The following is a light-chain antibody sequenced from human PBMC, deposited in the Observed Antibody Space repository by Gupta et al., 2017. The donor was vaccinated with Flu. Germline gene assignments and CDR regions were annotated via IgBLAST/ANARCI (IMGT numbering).Light chain of an antibody. V-gene: IGKV4-1*01. CDR2: WAS. J-gene: IGKJ3*01. CDR1: QSVLYSSNNKNY. CDR3: QQYYSNPPIFT. Sequence: DIVMTQSPDSLAGSLGERATINCKSSQSVLYSSNNKNYLAWYQQKPGQPPKLLIYWASTRESGVPDRFSGSGSGTDFTLTISSLQAEDVAVYYCQQYYSNPPIFTFGHGTKVDIK.